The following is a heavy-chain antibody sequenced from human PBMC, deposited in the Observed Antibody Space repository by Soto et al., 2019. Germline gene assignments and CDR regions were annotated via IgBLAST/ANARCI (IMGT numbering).Heavy chain of an antibody. CDR3: ARVWGYYYYDSSGDYLPPDFDY. V-gene: IGHV3-30-3*01. CDR2: ISYDGSNK. D-gene: IGHD3-22*01. CDR1: GFTFSSYA. J-gene: IGHJ4*02. Sequence: QVQLVESGGGVVQPGRSLRLSCAASGFTFSSYAMHWVRQAPGKGLEWVAVISYDGSNKYYSDSVKGRFTISRDNSKNTLNLQMNSLRAEDTAVYYCARVWGYYYYDSSGDYLPPDFDYWGQGTLVTVSS.